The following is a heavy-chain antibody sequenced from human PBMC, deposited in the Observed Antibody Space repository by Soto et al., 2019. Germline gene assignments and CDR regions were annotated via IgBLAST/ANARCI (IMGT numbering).Heavy chain of an antibody. Sequence: DVQLLESGGGLVQPGGSLRLSCAASGFSFSKYAMIWVRHTPAKGQEWVSGMSGGGGTIEYADSVKGRFTISRDNSKNTVYLQMNSLRAEDTAMYYCAKDAVSGDGLWLVSDWGQGTPVTVS. CDR2: MSGGGGTI. CDR3: AKDAVSGDGLWLVSD. D-gene: IGHD2-21*02. J-gene: IGHJ4*02. V-gene: IGHV3-23*01. CDR1: GFSFSKYA.